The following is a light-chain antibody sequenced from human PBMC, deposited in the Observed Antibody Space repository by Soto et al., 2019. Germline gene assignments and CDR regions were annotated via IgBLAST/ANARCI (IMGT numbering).Light chain of an antibody. CDR2: DVS. Sequence: EIVLTQSPGTLSLSPGERASLSCRASQSVSSNYLAWYQQKSGQAPSLLIYDVSRRATGIPERFSGSGSGSDFTLTVTSLEPEDFAVYYCQQRSNWPQTFGQGTKVDIK. CDR1: QSVSSNY. J-gene: IGKJ1*01. V-gene: IGKV3D-20*02. CDR3: QQRSNWPQT.